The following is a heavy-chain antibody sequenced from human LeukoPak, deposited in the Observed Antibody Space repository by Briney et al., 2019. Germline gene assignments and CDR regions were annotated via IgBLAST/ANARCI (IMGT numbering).Heavy chain of an antibody. D-gene: IGHD7-27*01. J-gene: IGHJ1*01. CDR1: GGSFSGYY. CDR3: ARSGVIDRYFQH. V-gene: IGHV4-34*01. Sequence: SETLSLTCAVYGGSFSGYYWSWIGQPPGKGLEWIGEINHSGSTNYNPSLKSRVTISVDTSKNQFSLKLSSVTAADTAVYYCARSGVIDRYFQHWGQGTLVTVSS. CDR2: INHSGST.